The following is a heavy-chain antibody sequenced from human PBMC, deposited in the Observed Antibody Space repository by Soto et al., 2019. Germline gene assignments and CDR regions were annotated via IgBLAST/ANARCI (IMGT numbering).Heavy chain of an antibody. Sequence: PGGSLRLSCAASGFTFSSYGMHWVRQAPGKGLEWVAVISYDGGNKYYADSVKGRFTISRDNSKNTLYLQMNSLRAEDTAVYYCAKDLANQNDAFDIWGQGTMVTVSS. V-gene: IGHV3-30*18. CDR2: ISYDGGNK. CDR3: AKDLANQNDAFDI. J-gene: IGHJ3*02. CDR1: GFTFSSYG.